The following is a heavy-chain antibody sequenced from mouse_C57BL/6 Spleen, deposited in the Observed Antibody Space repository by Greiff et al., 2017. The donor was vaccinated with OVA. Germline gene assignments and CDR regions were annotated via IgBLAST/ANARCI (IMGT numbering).Heavy chain of an antibody. J-gene: IGHJ2*01. V-gene: IGHV3-6*01. CDR1: GYSITSGYY. CDR2: IRYDGSN. Sequence: EVKLMESGPGLVKPSQSLSLTCSVTGYSITSGYYWNWIRQLAGNKLEWMGYIRYDGSNNYNPSLKNRISITRDTSHNQFFLKLNSVPTEDTATYYCAYRFYYGSSFFDDWGQGTTLTVSS. D-gene: IGHD1-1*01. CDR3: AYRFYYGSSFFDD.